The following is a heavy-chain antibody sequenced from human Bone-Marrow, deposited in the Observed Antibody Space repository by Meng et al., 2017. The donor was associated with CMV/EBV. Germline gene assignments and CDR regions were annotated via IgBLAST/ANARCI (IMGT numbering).Heavy chain of an antibody. V-gene: IGHV1-2*02. Sequence: QAQVVQAGGEVKKPGASVKVSFTDSGSTVSTYFIQWFRQAPGQGLQWMGWLNPYSGDTHFAQKFQGRVTMTSDTSTNAVYMDLSSLSYDDTAIYFCTRVGDSGFGLDYWGQGTLVTVSS. D-gene: IGHD2-21*02. CDR1: GSTVSTYF. J-gene: IGHJ4*02. CDR3: TRVGDSGFGLDY. CDR2: LNPYSGDT.